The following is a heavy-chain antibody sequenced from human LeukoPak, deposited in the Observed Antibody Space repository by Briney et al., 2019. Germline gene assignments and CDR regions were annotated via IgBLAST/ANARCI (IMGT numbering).Heavy chain of an antibody. Sequence: SETLSRTCTVSGDSISDYHWSWVRQPAGKGLEWIGRIINSGVTNYNPSLNSRVTISVDRYKNQFSLRLTSVTAADTAVYYCGTSEVGSSSYESYDYWGQGTQVTVSA. V-gene: IGHV4-4*07. J-gene: IGHJ4*02. D-gene: IGHD1-26*01. CDR2: IINSGVT. CDR1: GDSISDYH. CDR3: GTSEVGSSSYESYDY.